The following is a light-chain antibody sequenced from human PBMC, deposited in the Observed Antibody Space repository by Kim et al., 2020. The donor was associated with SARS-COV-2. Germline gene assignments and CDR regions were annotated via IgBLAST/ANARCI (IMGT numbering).Light chain of an antibody. Sequence: SYELTQPLSVSVALGQTARMTCGGDNIEKRNVHWYQQRPGQAPILVIYRDSKQPSGIPERVSGSNSGNTATLTISRVQAGDEADYYCQVWDGRAVVFGGG. CDR1: NIEKRN. J-gene: IGLJ2*01. V-gene: IGLV3-9*01. CDR2: RDS. CDR3: QVWDGRAVV.